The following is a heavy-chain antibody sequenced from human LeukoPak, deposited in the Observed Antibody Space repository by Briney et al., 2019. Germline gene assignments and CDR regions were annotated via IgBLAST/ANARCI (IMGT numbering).Heavy chain of an antibody. Sequence: GASVKVSCKASGYTFTSYYMHWVRQAPGQGLKWMGWMNPNSGNTGYAQKVKGRVTMTRYTSISTAYMELSSLRSEDTAVYYCAKSLRYCSGGRCYFSPPYYYMDVWGKGTTVTISS. CDR1: GYTFTSYY. CDR2: MNPNSGNT. J-gene: IGHJ6*03. D-gene: IGHD2-15*01. CDR3: AKSLRYCSGGRCYFSPPYYYMDV. V-gene: IGHV1-8*02.